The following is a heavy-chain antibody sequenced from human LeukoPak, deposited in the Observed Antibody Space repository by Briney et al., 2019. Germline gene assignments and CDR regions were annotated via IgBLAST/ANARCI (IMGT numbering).Heavy chain of an antibody. CDR1: GGSFTTHY. D-gene: IGHD3-10*01. V-gene: IGHV4-59*11. CDR2: ISYIGST. J-gene: IGHJ3*01. CDR3: ASDSISINAFDA. Sequence: SETLSLTCTVSGGSFTTHYWSWIRQPPGKGLEWIGYISYIGSTNYNPSLKSRATISIDTSKNEVSLMLTSVTAADTAVYYCASDSISINAFDAWGQGTMVTVSS.